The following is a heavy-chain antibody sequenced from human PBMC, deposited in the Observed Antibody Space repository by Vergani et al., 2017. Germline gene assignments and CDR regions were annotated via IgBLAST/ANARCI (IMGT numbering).Heavy chain of an antibody. CDR3: ASRLSGYSAPVDY. CDR1: GGTFSSCT. V-gene: IGHV1-69*02. D-gene: IGHD4-23*01. J-gene: IGHJ4*02. CDR2: IIPILGIA. Sequence: QVQLVQSGAEVKKPGSSVKVSCKASGGTFSSCTISWVRQAPGQGLEWMGRIIPILGIANYAQKFQGRVTITADKSTSTAYMELSSLRSEDTAVYYCASRLSGYSAPVDYWGQGTLVTVSS.